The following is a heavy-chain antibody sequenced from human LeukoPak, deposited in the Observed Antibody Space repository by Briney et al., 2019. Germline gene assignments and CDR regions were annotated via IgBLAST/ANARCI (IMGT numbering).Heavy chain of an antibody. V-gene: IGHV3-23*01. Sequence: GGILRLSCAASGFTFSSYGMSWVRQAPGKGLEWVSAISGSGGSTYYADSVKGRFTISRDNSKNTLYLQMNSLRAEDTAVYYCAREPTYSSSWYTSCDYWGQGTLVTVSS. J-gene: IGHJ4*02. CDR2: ISGSGGST. CDR1: GFTFSSYG. D-gene: IGHD6-13*01. CDR3: AREPTYSSSWYTSCDY.